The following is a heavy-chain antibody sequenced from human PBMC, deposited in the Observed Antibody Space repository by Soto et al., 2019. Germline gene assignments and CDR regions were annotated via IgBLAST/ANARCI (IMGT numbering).Heavy chain of an antibody. CDR3: AGVPYGFWSGYPPAEYFQH. CDR1: GGTFSSYA. J-gene: IGHJ1*01. V-gene: IGHV1-69*01. Sequence: QVQLVQSGAEVKKPGSSVKVSCKASGGTFSSYAISWVRQAPGQGLEWMGGIIPIFGTANYAQKFQGRVTITADESTSTGYMELSSLRSEDTAVYYCAGVPYGFWSGYPPAEYFQHWGQGTLVTVSS. D-gene: IGHD3-3*01. CDR2: IIPIFGTA.